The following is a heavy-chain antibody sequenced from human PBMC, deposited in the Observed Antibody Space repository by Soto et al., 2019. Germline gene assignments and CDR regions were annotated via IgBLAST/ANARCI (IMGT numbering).Heavy chain of an antibody. V-gene: IGHV4-59*08. CDR3: ARLRRLGEGYYMDV. CDR2: IYYSGST. CDR1: GGSISSYY. Sequence: SETLSLTCTVSGGSISSYYWSWIRQPPGKGLEWIGYIYYSGSTNYNPSLKSRVTISVDTSKNQFSLKLSSVTAADTAVYYCARLRRLGEGYYMDVWGKGTTVTVSS. D-gene: IGHD3-16*01. J-gene: IGHJ6*03.